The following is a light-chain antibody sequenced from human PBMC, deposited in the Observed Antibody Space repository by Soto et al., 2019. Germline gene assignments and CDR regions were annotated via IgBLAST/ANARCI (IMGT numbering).Light chain of an antibody. J-gene: IGKJ2*01. CDR1: QSVGTY. CDR3: QQRYNWPNT. V-gene: IGKV3-11*01. Sequence: EIVLTQSPATLSLSPGERAILSCRASQSVGTYLAWYQHNPGQAPRLLIYDASNRATGIPARFSGSGSGTDFTLTISSPEPEDFAVYYCQQRYNWPNTFGQGTKLEIK. CDR2: DAS.